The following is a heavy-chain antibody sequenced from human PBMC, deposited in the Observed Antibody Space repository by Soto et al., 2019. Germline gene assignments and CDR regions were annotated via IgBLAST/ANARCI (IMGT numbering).Heavy chain of an antibody. D-gene: IGHD1-26*01. J-gene: IGHJ6*02. Sequence: QVQLVESGGGVVQPGRSLRLSCAASGFTFSSYGMHWVRQAPGKGLEWVAVISYDGSNKYYADSVKGRFTISRDNSKNTLYLQMNSMRAEDTAVYYCAKYSGSYDYYYYYGMDVWGQGTTVTVSS. V-gene: IGHV3-30*18. CDR3: AKYSGSYDYYYYYGMDV. CDR1: GFTFSSYG. CDR2: ISYDGSNK.